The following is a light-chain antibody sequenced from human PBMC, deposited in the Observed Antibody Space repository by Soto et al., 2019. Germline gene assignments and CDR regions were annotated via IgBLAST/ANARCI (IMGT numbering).Light chain of an antibody. CDR1: SSGVGNYNY. CDR3: SSFTSSTTYV. Sequence: QSVLTQSASVSGSPGQSITISCTGTSSGVGNYNYVSWHQQHPGEVPKLIIFNVNNRPSGVSNRFSGSKSGNTASLTISGLQAEDEADYYCSSFTSSTTYVFGTGTKVTVL. J-gene: IGLJ1*01. V-gene: IGLV2-14*01. CDR2: NVN.